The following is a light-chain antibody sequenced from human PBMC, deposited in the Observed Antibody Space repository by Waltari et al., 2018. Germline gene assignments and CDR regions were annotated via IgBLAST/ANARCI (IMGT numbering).Light chain of an antibody. CDR2: RVS. CDR1: QSVDIDY. J-gene: IGKJ1*01. CDR3: QQYARSPWT. Sequence: EIVLTQSPGILSLSPGERATLSCRASQSVDIDYLAWYQHKPGQAPRLLIYRVSDRATGIPDRFSGSGSGTDFTLTSSRLEPEDFAVYYCQQYARSPWTFGQGTKVEIK. V-gene: IGKV3-20*01.